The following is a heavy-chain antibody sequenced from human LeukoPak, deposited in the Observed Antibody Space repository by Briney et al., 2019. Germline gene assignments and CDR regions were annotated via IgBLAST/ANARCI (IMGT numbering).Heavy chain of an antibody. J-gene: IGHJ3*02. D-gene: IGHD3-22*01. CDR2: IYYSGST. Sequence: SETLSLTCAVYGGSFSSYYWSWIRQPPGKGLEWIGYIYYSGSTNYNPSLKSRVTISVDTSKNQFSLKLSSVTAADTAVYYCARHDSSGYYYDAFDIWGQGTMVTVSS. V-gene: IGHV4-59*08. CDR1: GGSFSSYY. CDR3: ARHDSSGYYYDAFDI.